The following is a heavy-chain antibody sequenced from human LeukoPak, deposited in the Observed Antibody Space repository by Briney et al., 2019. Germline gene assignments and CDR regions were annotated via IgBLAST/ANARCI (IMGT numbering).Heavy chain of an antibody. Sequence: GASVKVSCKASGYTFTSYDINWVRQATGQGLEGMGWMNPNSGNTGYAQKFQGRVTITRNTSISTAYVELSSLRSEDTAVYYCARGATRRLGPARYWGQGTLVTVSS. CDR1: GYTFTSYD. V-gene: IGHV1-8*03. CDR3: ARGATRRLGPARY. CDR2: MNPNSGNT. J-gene: IGHJ4*02. D-gene: IGHD1-1*01.